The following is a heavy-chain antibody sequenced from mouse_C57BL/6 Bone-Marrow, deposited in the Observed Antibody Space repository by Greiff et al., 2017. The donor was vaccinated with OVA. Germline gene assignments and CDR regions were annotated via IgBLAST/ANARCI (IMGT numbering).Heavy chain of an antibody. V-gene: IGHV1-18*01. J-gene: IGHJ1*03. D-gene: IGHD2-4*01. CDR1: GYTFTDYN. Sequence: EVQLQQSGPELVKPGASVKIPCKASGYTFTDYNMHWVKQSHGKSLEWIGDINPNNGGTIYNQKFKGKATLTVDKSSSTAYMELRSLTSEDTAVYYCARGICYDYGWCFDVWGKGTTVTVSS. CDR2: INPNNGGT. CDR3: ARGICYDYGWCFDV.